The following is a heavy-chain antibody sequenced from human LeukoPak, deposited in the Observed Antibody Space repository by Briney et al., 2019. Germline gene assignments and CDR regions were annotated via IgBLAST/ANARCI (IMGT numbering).Heavy chain of an antibody. V-gene: IGHV4-61*09. J-gene: IGHJ4*01. Sequence: PSQTLSLTCTVSGGSISSVSYYWSWIRQPAGKGLEWIGHIYTSGSTDYNPSLESRVTISVDTSKNQFSLKLSSVTAADTAVYYCARVDFWSGYIDYWGQGTLVTVSS. CDR3: ARVDFWSGYIDY. CDR1: GGSISSVSYY. D-gene: IGHD3-3*01. CDR2: IYTSGST.